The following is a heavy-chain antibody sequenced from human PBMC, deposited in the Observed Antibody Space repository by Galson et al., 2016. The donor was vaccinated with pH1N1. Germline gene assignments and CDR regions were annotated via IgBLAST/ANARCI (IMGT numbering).Heavy chain of an antibody. V-gene: IGHV2-70*19. Sequence: PALVKPTQTLTLTCTFSGFSLSTDGMCVTWVRQPPGKALEWLAVIDWDDDKHYTSSLKTRPTISKDTSKNQVVLTMTNMDPVDTGTYYCARKRNSQAGSFDYWGRGTLLTVSS. J-gene: IGHJ4*02. CDR1: GFSLSTDGMC. CDR3: ARKRNSQAGSFDY. CDR2: IDWDDDK.